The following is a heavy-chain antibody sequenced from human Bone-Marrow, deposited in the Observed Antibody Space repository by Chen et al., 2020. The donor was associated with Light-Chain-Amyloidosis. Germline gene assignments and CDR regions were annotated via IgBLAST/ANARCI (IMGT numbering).Heavy chain of an antibody. CDR1: GGALTRPSYY. CDR2: VYYDGTT. Sequence: QLHLQESGPGLVRPSETLSLTCAVPGGALTRPSYYDGGIRQPPGKGLEWIGSVYYDGTTFYNPSLERRVAISVDTSRNQFSLKLTSVTAADTAVYYCARDLPKSHVSIFGAPRANWLDPWGQGILVTVSS. D-gene: IGHD3-3*02. J-gene: IGHJ5*02. V-gene: IGHV4-39*07. CDR3: ARDLPKSHVSIFGAPRANWLDP.